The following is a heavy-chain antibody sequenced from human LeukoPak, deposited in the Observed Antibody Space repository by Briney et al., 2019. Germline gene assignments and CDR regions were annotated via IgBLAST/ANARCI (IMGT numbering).Heavy chain of an antibody. Sequence: PSETLSLTCAVYGGSFSGYYWSWIRQPPGKGLEWIGEINHSGSTNYNPSLKSRVTISVDTSKNQFSLKLSSVTAADTAEYYCVGSSDYYDSSGYLPDAFDIWGQGTMVTVSS. D-gene: IGHD3-22*01. CDR3: VGSSDYYDSSGYLPDAFDI. CDR1: GGSFSGYY. J-gene: IGHJ3*02. V-gene: IGHV4-34*01. CDR2: INHSGST.